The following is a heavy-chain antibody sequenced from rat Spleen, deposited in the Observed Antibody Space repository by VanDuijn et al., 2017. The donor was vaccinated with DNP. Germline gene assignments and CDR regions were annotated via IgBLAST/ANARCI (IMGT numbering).Heavy chain of an antibody. D-gene: IGHD1-2*01. CDR2: INTGGDIT. V-gene: IGHV5S13*01. CDR3: ARHEDYSSYIYGFPY. CDR1: GFTFSAYY. Sequence: EVQLVESGGGLVQPGRSLKLSCAASGFTFSAYYMAWVRQAPAKGLEWVASINTGGDITYYRDSVKGRFTISRDNAKNAQYLQMDSLRSEDTATYYCARHEDYSSYIYGFPYWGPGTLVTVFS. J-gene: IGHJ3*01.